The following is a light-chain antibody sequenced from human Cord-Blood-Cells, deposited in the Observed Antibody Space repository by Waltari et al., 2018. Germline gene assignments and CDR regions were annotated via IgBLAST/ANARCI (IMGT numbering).Light chain of an antibody. Sequence: DLQVTQSPSSLSAPLGDRVSITCQAIHDISNYLTWYQQKPGKDPKLLIYDASNLETGVPSRFSGSGSGTDFTFTISSLQPEDSATYYCQQYDNLPITFGQATRLEIK. CDR2: DAS. J-gene: IGKJ5*01. CDR3: QQYDNLPIT. CDR1: HDISNY. V-gene: IGKV1-33*01.